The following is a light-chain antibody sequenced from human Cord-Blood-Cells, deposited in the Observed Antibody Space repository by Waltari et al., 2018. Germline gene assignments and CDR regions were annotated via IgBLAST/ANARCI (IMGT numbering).Light chain of an antibody. V-gene: IGKV1-5*01. CDR1: QSISSW. Sequence: IQMTQSPSTPSASVGDRVTITCRASQSISSWLAWYQQKPGKAPKLLIYDASSLESGVPSRFSGSGSGTEFTLTISSLQPDDFATYYCQQYNSYSPYTFGQGTKLEIK. CDR2: DAS. J-gene: IGKJ2*01. CDR3: QQYNSYSPYT.